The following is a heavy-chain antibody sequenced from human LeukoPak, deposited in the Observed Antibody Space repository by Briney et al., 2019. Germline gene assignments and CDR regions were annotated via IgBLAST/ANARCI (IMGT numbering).Heavy chain of an antibody. CDR3: ARDGSGKSSSLDY. D-gene: IGHD3-10*01. CDR1: GFTFSDYY. Sequence: GGSLRLSCAASGFTFSDYYMSWIRQAPGKGLEWVSYISSSGSTIYYADSEKSRFTISRDNAKNSLYLQMNSLRAEDTAVYYCARDGSGKSSSLDYWGQGTLVTVSS. J-gene: IGHJ4*02. V-gene: IGHV3-11*01. CDR2: ISSSGSTI.